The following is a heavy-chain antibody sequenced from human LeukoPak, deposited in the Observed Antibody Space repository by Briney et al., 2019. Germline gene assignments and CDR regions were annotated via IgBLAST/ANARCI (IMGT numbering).Heavy chain of an antibody. D-gene: IGHD5-18*01. J-gene: IGHJ5*02. Sequence: ASVKVSCKASGYTFTGYYMHWVRQAPGQGLEWMGWINPNSGGTNYAQKFQGRVTMTRDTSISTAYMELSRLRSDDTAVYYCARAPPYSYGPEGWFDPWGQGTLVTVSS. CDR2: INPNSGGT. V-gene: IGHV1-2*02. CDR1: GYTFTGYY. CDR3: ARAPPYSYGPEGWFDP.